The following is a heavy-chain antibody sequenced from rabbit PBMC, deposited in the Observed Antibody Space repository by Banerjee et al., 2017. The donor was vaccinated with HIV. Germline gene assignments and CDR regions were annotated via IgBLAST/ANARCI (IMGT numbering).Heavy chain of an antibody. CDR3: ARDRYTGANGNNIFNL. CDR2: IYTSSGST. J-gene: IGHJ4*01. D-gene: IGHD1-1*01. CDR1: GFSFSSSYY. Sequence: QSLEESGGDLVKPGASLTLTCTASGFSFSSSYYMCWVRQAPGKGLQWIACIYTSSGSTYYASWAKGRFTISKTSSTTVTLQLNSLTAADTATYFCARDRYTGANGNNIFNLWGPGTLVTVS. V-gene: IGHV1S40*01.